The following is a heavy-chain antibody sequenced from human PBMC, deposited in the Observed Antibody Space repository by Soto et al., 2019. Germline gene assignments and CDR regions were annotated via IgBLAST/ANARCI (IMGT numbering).Heavy chain of an antibody. V-gene: IGHV3-11*06. Sequence: GGSLRLACAASVFTFGYYYMNWIRQAPGKGLEWVSYIGPSSSYTNYADSVKGRFTISRDNAKNSLYLQMNSLRAEDTAVYYCARVVRLMLYSDYWGQGTLVTVSS. CDR1: VFTFGYYY. J-gene: IGHJ4*02. D-gene: IGHD2-8*01. CDR3: ARVVRLMLYSDY. CDR2: IGPSSSYT.